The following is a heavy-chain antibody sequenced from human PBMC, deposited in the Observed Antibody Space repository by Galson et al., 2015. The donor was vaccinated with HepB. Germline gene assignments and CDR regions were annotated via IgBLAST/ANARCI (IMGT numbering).Heavy chain of an antibody. Sequence: SVKVSCKVSGYTLTELSMHWVRQAPGKGLEWMGGFDPEDGETIYAQKFQGRVTMTEDTSTDTAYMELSSLRSEDTAVYYCACLFDWLYSGSDAFDIWGQGTMVTVSS. V-gene: IGHV1-24*01. CDR2: FDPEDGET. CDR1: GYTLTELS. J-gene: IGHJ3*02. D-gene: IGHD3-9*01. CDR3: ACLFDWLYSGSDAFDI.